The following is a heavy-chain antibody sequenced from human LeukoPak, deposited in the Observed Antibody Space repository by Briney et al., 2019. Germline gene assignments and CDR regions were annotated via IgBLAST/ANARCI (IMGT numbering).Heavy chain of an antibody. CDR3: AKDFNGNYYSLWDY. CDR1: GFTLRSHA. J-gene: IGHJ4*02. Sequence: GGSLRLSCAASGFTLRSHAMSWVRQAPGKGLEWVSGISGGGGSTYYVDSVKGRFTISRDNSKNTLYLQMNSLRAEDTAVYYCAKDFNGNYYSLWDYWGQGTLVTVSS. V-gene: IGHV3-23*01. D-gene: IGHD1-26*01. CDR2: ISGGGGST.